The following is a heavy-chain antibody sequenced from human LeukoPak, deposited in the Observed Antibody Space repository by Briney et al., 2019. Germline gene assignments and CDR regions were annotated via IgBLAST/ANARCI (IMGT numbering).Heavy chain of an antibody. D-gene: IGHD5-18*01. Sequence: GGSLRLSCAASGFTFSSYGMHWVRKAPGKGLEWVAVISYDGSNKYYADSVKGRFTISRDNSKNTLYLQMNRLRAEDTAVYYCAKDRGYSYGSFDYWGQGTLVTVSS. V-gene: IGHV3-30*18. CDR2: ISYDGSNK. J-gene: IGHJ4*02. CDR1: GFTFSSYG. CDR3: AKDRGYSYGSFDY.